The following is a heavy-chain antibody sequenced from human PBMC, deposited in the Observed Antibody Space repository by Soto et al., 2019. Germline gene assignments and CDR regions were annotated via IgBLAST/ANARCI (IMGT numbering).Heavy chain of an antibody. V-gene: IGHV3-23*01. Sequence: GGSLRLSCAASGFTFSSYAMSWVRQAPGKGLEWVSAFSGSGGSTYYADSVKGRFTISRDNSKNTLYLQMNSLRAEDTAVYYCAKEGVDIVVVVAATSISPYYFDYWGQGTLVTVSS. D-gene: IGHD2-15*01. CDR3: AKEGVDIVVVVAATSISPYYFDY. J-gene: IGHJ4*02. CDR2: FSGSGGST. CDR1: GFTFSSYA.